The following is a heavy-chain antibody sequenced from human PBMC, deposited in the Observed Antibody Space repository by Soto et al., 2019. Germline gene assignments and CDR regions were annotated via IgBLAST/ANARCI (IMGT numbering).Heavy chain of an antibody. D-gene: IGHD3-3*02. CDR3: AKISAFDF. J-gene: IGHJ3*01. V-gene: IGHV3-7*01. CDR1: GFTFRSYW. Sequence: GGSLRLSCAASGFTFRSYWMTWVRQAPGKGLEWVANIKQDGSEKYYVDSVKGRFTISRDNAKNTLYLQMNSLRAEDTAVYYCAKISAFDFWGQGTMVTVS. CDR2: IKQDGSEK.